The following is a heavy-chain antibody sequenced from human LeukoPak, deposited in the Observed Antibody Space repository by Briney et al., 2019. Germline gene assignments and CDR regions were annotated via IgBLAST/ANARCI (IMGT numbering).Heavy chain of an antibody. D-gene: IGHD3-9*01. V-gene: IGHV3-48*03. J-gene: IGHJ3*02. Sequence: GGSLRLSCAASGFTFSRYEMNWVRQAPGKGLEWVSYISGSGSTIYYADSVKGRFTISRDNAKISLYLQMNSLRAEDTAVYFFFRERSAYDILTGYPSDAFDIWGQGTMVTVSS. CDR3: FRERSAYDILTGYPSDAFDI. CDR1: GFTFSRYE. CDR2: ISGSGSTI.